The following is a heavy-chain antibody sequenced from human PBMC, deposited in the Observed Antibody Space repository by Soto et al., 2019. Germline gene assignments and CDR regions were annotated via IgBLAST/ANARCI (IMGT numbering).Heavy chain of an antibody. V-gene: IGHV3-9*01. CDR3: AKSTVYYYYYYMDV. CDR2: ISWNSGSI. J-gene: IGHJ6*03. CDR1: GVTFDDYA. Sequence: GGSLRLSCAASGVTFDDYAMHWVRQAPGKGLEWVSGISWNSGSIGYADSVKGRFTISRDNAKNSLYLQMNSLRAEDTALYYCAKSTVYYYYYYMDVWGKGTTVTVSS.